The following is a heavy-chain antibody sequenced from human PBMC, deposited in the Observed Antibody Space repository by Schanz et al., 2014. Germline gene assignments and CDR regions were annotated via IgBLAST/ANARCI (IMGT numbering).Heavy chain of an antibody. CDR2: IWYDGSNK. D-gene: IGHD3-10*01. Sequence: QVQLVESGGGVVQPGRSLRLSCAASGFTFSSYGMHWVRQAPGKGLEWVAIIWYDGSNKYYADSVKGRFTISRDNSKNTLFLQMSSLTPEDTAVYYCARGPIPIQGVPMDFWGQGTLVTVSS. CDR3: ARGPIPIQGVPMDF. V-gene: IGHV3-33*01. J-gene: IGHJ4*02. CDR1: GFTFSSYG.